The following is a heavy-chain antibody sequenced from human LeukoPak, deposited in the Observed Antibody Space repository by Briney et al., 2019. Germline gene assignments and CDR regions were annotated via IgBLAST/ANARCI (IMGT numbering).Heavy chain of an antibody. Sequence: ASVKVSCKASGYTFTSYYMHWVRQAPGQGLEWMGIINPSGGSTSYAQKFQGRVTMTRDMSTSTDYMELSSLRSEDTAVYYCAAVSPRPDSSGTHLFPWGQGTLVTVSS. CDR2: INPSGGST. V-gene: IGHV1-46*01. D-gene: IGHD3-22*01. CDR3: AAVSPRPDSSGTHLFP. CDR1: GYTFTSYY. J-gene: IGHJ5*02.